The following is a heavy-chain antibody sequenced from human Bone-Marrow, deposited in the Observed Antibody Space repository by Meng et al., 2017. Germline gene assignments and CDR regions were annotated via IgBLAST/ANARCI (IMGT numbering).Heavy chain of an antibody. CDR2: IYYSGST. CDR1: GGSISSGGYY. CDR3: ATSNALPALNWFDP. D-gene: IGHD1-1*01. J-gene: IGHJ5*02. V-gene: IGHV4-31*03. Sequence: QVQLQESGPGLVKPSQTLSLTCTVSGGSISSGGYYWSWIRQHPGKGLEWIGYIYYSGSTYYNPSLKSRVTISVDTSKNQFSLKLNSVTAADTALYYCATSNALPALNWFDPWGRGTLVTVSS.